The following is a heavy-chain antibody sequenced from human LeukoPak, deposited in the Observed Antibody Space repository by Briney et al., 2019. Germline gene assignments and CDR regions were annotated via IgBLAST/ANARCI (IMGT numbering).Heavy chain of an antibody. Sequence: GRSLRLSCAASGFTFSSYAMHWVRQAPGKGLEWVAVISYDGSNKYYADSVKGRFTISRDNSKNTLYLQMNSLRAEDTAVYYCARGATVVTAAYWGQGTLVTVSS. J-gene: IGHJ4*02. D-gene: IGHD4-23*01. CDR3: ARGATVVTAAY. CDR2: ISYDGSNK. CDR1: GFTFSSYA. V-gene: IGHV3-30-3*01.